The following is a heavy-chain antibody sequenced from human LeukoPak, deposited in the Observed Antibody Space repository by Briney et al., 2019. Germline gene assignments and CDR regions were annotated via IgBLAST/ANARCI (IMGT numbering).Heavy chain of an antibody. J-gene: IGHJ4*02. V-gene: IGHV4-59*12. CDR2: IYYSGST. Sequence: PSETLSLTCTVSGGSISSYYWSWIRQTPGKGLEWIGYIYYSGSTNYNPSFKSRVTISVDTSKNQFSLKLSSVTAADTAVYYCARVKGSGWYYWGQGTLVTVSS. CDR3: ARVKGSGWYY. CDR1: GGSISSYY. D-gene: IGHD6-19*01.